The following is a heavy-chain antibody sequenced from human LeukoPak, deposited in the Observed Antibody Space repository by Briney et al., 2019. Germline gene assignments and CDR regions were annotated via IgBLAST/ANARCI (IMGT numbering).Heavy chain of an antibody. CDR3: AREVGSTLKYYFDY. CDR2: IIPIFGTA. J-gene: IGHJ4*02. D-gene: IGHD1-26*01. CDR1: GYTFTSYD. V-gene: IGHV1-69*05. Sequence: ASVKVSCKASGYTFTSYDINWVRQATGQGLEWMGRIIPIFGTANYAQKFQGRVTITTDESTSTAYMELSSLRSEDTAVYYCAREVGSTLKYYFDYWGQGTLVTVSS.